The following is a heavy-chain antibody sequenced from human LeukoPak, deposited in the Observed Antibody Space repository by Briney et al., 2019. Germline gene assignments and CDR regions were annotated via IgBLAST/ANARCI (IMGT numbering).Heavy chain of an antibody. CDR2: IYPGDSDT. D-gene: IGHD4-11*01. V-gene: IGHV5-51*01. CDR1: GYSFTSYW. Sequence: GESLKISCKGPGYSFTSYWIGWVRQMPGKGLEWMGIIYPGDSDTRYSPSFQGQVTISADKSISTAYLQWSSLKASDTAMYYCARGQTRLHNWFDPWGQGTLVTVSS. J-gene: IGHJ5*02. CDR3: ARGQTRLHNWFDP.